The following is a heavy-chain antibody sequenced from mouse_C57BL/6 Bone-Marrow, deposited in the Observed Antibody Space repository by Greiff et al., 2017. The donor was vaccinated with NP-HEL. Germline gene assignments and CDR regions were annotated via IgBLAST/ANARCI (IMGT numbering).Heavy chain of an antibody. Sequence: QVQLKQPGAELVKPGSSLKLSCTASGYTFTSYWMHWVQQRPIQGLEWIGNIDPSDSDTHYTQKFKDKATLTVDKSSSTAYMQLSSLTSEDSAVDYCARHYGSRDYYAMDYWGQGTSVTVSS. CDR1: GYTFTSYW. CDR2: IDPSDSDT. CDR3: ARHYGSRDYYAMDY. J-gene: IGHJ4*01. D-gene: IGHD1-1*01. V-gene: IGHV1-52*01.